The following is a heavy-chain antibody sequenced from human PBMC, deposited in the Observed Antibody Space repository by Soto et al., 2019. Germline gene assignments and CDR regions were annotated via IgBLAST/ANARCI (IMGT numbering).Heavy chain of an antibody. Sequence: GGSLRLSCAASGFTFSSYSMNWVRQAPGKGLEWVSSISSSSSYIYYADSVKGRFTISRDNAKNSLYLQMNSLRAEDTAVYYCARGSQTRDILTGYYDYYYYMDVWGKGTTVTVSS. J-gene: IGHJ6*03. CDR3: ARGSQTRDILTGYYDYYYYMDV. V-gene: IGHV3-21*01. D-gene: IGHD3-9*01. CDR1: GFTFSSYS. CDR2: ISSSSSYI.